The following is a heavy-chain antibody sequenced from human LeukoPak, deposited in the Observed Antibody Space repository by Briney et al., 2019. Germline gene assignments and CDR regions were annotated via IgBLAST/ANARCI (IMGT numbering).Heavy chain of an antibody. CDR2: IWYDGSNK. CDR3: ARDIGCISTSCYAGYFQH. Sequence: AGGSLRLSCAASGFTFSSYGMHWVRQAPGKGLEWVAVIWYDGSNKYYGDSVKGRFTISRDNSKKTLYLQMNSLRAEDTAVYYCARDIGCISTSCYAGYFQHWGHGTLVTVSS. J-gene: IGHJ1*01. V-gene: IGHV3-33*01. D-gene: IGHD2-2*01. CDR1: GFTFSSYG.